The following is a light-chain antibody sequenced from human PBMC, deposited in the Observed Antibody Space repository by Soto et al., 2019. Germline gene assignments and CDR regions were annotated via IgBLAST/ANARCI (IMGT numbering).Light chain of an antibody. CDR1: QSVSSY. CDR3: QHRSNSNT. V-gene: IGKV3-11*01. J-gene: IGKJ5*01. CDR2: DAS. Sequence: EIVLTQSPATLSLSPGDRATLSCRASQSVSSYLAWYQQKPGQAPRLLIYDASNRATGIPARFSGSGSGTDFTLTISSLEPEDFAVYYSQHRSNSNTFGQGTRLEIK.